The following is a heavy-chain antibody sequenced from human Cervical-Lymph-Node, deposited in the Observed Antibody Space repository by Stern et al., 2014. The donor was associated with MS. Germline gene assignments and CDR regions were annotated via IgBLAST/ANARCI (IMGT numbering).Heavy chain of an antibody. J-gene: IGHJ4*02. CDR3: AHRGRCSSATGTFDH. CDR1: GFSLTTTGVG. V-gene: IGHV2-5*02. D-gene: IGHD2-2*01. CDR2: LYWDDDE. Sequence: QITLKESGPTLVKPTQTLTLTCTFSGFSLTTTGVGVGWIRQPPGQALEWLALLYWDDDERYSPSLKSRLTIAKDTSKNQVVLTMTNMNPADTGTYYCAHRGRCSSATGTFDHWGQGTLVAVSS.